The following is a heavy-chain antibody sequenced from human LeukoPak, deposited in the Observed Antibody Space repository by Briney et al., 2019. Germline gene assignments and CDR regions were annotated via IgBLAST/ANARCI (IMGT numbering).Heavy chain of an antibody. CDR2: INPNSGGT. D-gene: IGHD3-10*01. CDR1: EYTFTGYY. V-gene: IGHV1-2*02. Sequence: GASVKVSCKASEYTFTGYYMHWVRQAPGQGLEWMGWINPNSGGTNYAQKFQGRVTMTEDTSTDTAYMELSSLRSEDTAVYYCASLGAYYGSMNWGQGTLVTVSS. CDR3: ASLGAYYGSMN. J-gene: IGHJ4*02.